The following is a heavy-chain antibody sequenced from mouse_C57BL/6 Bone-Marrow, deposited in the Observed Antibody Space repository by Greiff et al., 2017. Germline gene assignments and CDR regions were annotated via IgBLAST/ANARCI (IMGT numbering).Heavy chain of an antibody. V-gene: IGHV1-9*01. CDR1: GYTFTGYW. CDR3: ANPSFYYYGSHWYFDV. J-gene: IGHJ1*03. D-gene: IGHD1-1*01. Sequence: QVQLQQSGAELMKPGASVKLSCKATGYTFTGYWIEWVKQRPGHGLEWIGEILPGSGRTNYNEKFKGQATFTADTSSNTAYMQLSSLTTEDSAIYYCANPSFYYYGSHWYFDVWGTGTTVTVSS. CDR2: ILPGSGRT.